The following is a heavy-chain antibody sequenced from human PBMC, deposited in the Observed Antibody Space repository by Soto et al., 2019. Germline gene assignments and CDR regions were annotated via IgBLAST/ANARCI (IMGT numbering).Heavy chain of an antibody. J-gene: IGHJ6*04. V-gene: IGHV3-66*01. D-gene: IGHD3-10*01. CDR3: ARDVYYYGSGAPPNLDV. CDR1: GFTVSSNY. Sequence: PGGSLRLSCAASGFTVSSNYMSWVRQAPGKGLEWVSVIYSGGSTYYADSVKGRFTISRDNSKNTLYLQMNSLRAEDTAVYYCARDVYYYGSGAPPNLDVWGKGTTVTVSS. CDR2: IYSGGST.